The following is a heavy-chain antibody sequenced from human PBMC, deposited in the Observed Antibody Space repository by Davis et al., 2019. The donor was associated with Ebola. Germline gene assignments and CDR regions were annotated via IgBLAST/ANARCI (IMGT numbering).Heavy chain of an antibody. Sequence: ASVKVSCKASGYTFTSYDINWVRQATGQGLEWMGWMNPNSGNTGYAQKFQGRVTMTRNTSISTAYMELSSLRSEDTAVYYCARGVSLLWFRELLSGAPSIDYWGQGTLVTVSS. D-gene: IGHD3-10*01. J-gene: IGHJ4*02. CDR2: MNPNSGNT. CDR3: ARGVSLLWFRELLSGAPSIDY. CDR1: GYTFTSYD. V-gene: IGHV1-8*01.